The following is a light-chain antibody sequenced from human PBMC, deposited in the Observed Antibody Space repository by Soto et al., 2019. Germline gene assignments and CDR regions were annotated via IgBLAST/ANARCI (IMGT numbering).Light chain of an antibody. Sequence: SYELTQPPSLSVSPGQTASIICSGERLGDRYVSCDQQKSGQSPVMVIYQDSKRPSGIPERFSGSSSGNTATLTISETQAMDEADFYCLAWDNYTGVFGTGTKVTVL. CDR3: LAWDNYTGV. CDR1: RLGDRY. J-gene: IGLJ1*01. CDR2: QDS. V-gene: IGLV3-1*01.